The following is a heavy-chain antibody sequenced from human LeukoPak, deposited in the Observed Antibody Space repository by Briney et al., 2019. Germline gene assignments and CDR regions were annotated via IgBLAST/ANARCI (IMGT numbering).Heavy chain of an antibody. Sequence: SETLSLTCAVYGGSFSGYYWSWIRQPPGKGLEWIGEINHSGGTNYNPSLKSRVTISVDTSKNQFSLKLSSVTAADTAVYYCARGAAKDAFDIWGQGTMVTVSS. D-gene: IGHD6-13*01. V-gene: IGHV4-34*01. CDR2: INHSGGT. CDR3: ARGAAKDAFDI. J-gene: IGHJ3*02. CDR1: GGSFSGYY.